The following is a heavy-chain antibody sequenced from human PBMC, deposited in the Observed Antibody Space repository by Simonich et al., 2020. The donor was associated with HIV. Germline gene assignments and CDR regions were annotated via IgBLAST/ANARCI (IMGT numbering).Heavy chain of an antibody. Sequence: QVQLQQWGAGLLKPSETLSLTCAVYGGSFSGYYWSWIRQPPRKGLEWIGEINHSGSTNYKSSLNSRATISVDKSKNQFSLKLSSVTAADTAIYYCARRDRELILYFDYWGQGNLVTVSS. V-gene: IGHV4-34*01. CDR3: ARRDRELILYFDY. CDR1: GGSFSGYY. CDR2: INHSGST. D-gene: IGHD3-3*01. J-gene: IGHJ4*02.